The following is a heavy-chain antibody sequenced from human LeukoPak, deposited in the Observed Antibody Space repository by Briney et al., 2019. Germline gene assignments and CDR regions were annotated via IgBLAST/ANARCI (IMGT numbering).Heavy chain of an antibody. D-gene: IGHD1-14*01. J-gene: IGHJ4*02. Sequence: PGGSLRLSCAASGFTFSDYYMSWIRQAPGRGLEWVSYISSSGSTIYYADSVKGRFTISRDNAKNSLYLQMNSLRAEDTAVYYCARRGFSTEYYFDYWGQGTLVTVSS. CDR3: ARRGFSTEYYFDY. CDR1: GFTFSDYY. V-gene: IGHV3-11*04. CDR2: ISSSGSTI.